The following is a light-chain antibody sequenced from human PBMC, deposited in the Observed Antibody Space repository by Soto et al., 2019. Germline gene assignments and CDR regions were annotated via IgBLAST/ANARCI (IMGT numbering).Light chain of an antibody. CDR3: QQYGGSPQT. J-gene: IGKJ1*01. Sequence: DIVLTQSPGTLALSPGEGATLSCRASQSVSKYLAWYQQKPGQAPRLLIYGASSRATGIPDSFSGSGSGTDFTLTISRLEPEDFAVYYCQQYGGSPQTFGQGTKVDIK. CDR1: QSVSKY. CDR2: GAS. V-gene: IGKV3-20*01.